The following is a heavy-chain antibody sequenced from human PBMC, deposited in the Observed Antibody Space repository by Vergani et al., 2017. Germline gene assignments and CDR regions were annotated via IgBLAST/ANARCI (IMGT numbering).Heavy chain of an antibody. CDR3: TRDVADTHSSSWPLNYHYFMDV. Sequence: QVQLVESGGNLVQPGRSLRLSCAAAGFKFSNFCMHWVRQVPGEGLEWVAFISYNGGTQYYADSVQGRFTISRDNTKNILYLQMSSLRVAETALYYCTRDVADTHSSSWPLNYHYFMDVWGEGTTVTVSS. CDR2: ISYNGGTQ. V-gene: IGHV3-33*05. CDR1: GFKFSNFC. D-gene: IGHD6-13*01. J-gene: IGHJ6*03.